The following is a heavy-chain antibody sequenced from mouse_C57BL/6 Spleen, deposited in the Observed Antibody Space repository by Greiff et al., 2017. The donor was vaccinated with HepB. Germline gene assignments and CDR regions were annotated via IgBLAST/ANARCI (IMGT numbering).Heavy chain of an antibody. V-gene: IGHV1-42*01. CDR2: INPSTGGT. Sequence: VQLKQSGPELVKPGASVKISCKASGYSFTGYYMNWVKQSPEKSLEWIGEINPSTGGTTYNQKFKAKATLTVDKSSSTAYMQLKSLTSEDSAVYYCARYRMDAMDYWGQGTSVTVSS. J-gene: IGHJ4*01. D-gene: IGHD2-12*01. CDR3: ARYRMDAMDY. CDR1: GYSFTGYY.